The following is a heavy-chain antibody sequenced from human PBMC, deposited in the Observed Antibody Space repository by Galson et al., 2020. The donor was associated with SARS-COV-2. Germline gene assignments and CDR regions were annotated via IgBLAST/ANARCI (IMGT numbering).Heavy chain of an antibody. D-gene: IGHD5-18*01. CDR1: GFTFSSYA. CDR3: ARDLGGYPSY. J-gene: IGHJ4*02. V-gene: IGHV3-30-3*01. CDR2: ISYDGSNK. Sequence: TGGSLRLSCAASGFTFSSYAMHWVRQALGKGLEWVAVISYDGSNKYYADSVKGRFTISRDNSKNTLYLQMNSLRAEDTAVYYCARDLGGYPSYWGQGTLVTVSS.